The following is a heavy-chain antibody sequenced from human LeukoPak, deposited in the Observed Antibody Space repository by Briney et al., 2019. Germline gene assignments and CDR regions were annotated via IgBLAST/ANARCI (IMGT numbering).Heavy chain of an antibody. D-gene: IGHD3-22*01. Sequence: GGSLRLSCAASGFTFSSYAMHWVRQAPGKGLEYVSAISSNGGSTYYANSVKGRFTISRDNSKNTLYLQMGSLRAEDMAVYYCARGAYYDSSGYLGDYWGQGTLVTVSS. CDR2: ISSNGGST. J-gene: IGHJ4*02. V-gene: IGHV3-64*01. CDR1: GFTFSSYA. CDR3: ARGAYYDSSGYLGDY.